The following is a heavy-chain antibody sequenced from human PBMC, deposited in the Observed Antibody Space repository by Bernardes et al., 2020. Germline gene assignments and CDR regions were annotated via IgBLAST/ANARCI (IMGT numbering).Heavy chain of an antibody. Sequence: SVKVSCKASGGTFSSYAISWVRQAPGQGLEWMGGIIPIFGTANYAQKFQGRVTITADKSTSTAYMELSSLRSEDTAVYYCARGPIVVVPGEAAEENWFDPWGQGTLVTVSS. CDR3: ARGPIVVVPGEAAEENWFDP. D-gene: IGHD2-2*01. J-gene: IGHJ5*02. V-gene: IGHV1-69*06. CDR1: GGTFSSYA. CDR2: IIPIFGTA.